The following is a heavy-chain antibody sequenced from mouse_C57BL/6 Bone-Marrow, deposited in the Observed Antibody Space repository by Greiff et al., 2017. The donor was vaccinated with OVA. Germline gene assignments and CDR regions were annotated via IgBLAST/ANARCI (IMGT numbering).Heavy chain of an antibody. CDR3: ARWVYYAHYYAMDY. V-gene: IGHV1-42*01. D-gene: IGHD2-1*01. J-gene: IGHJ4*01. Sequence: EVKLQESGPELVKPGASVKISCKASGYSFTGYYMNWVKQSPEKSLEWIGEINPSTGGTTYNQTFKAKATLTVDKSSSTAYMQLKSLTSEDSAVYYCARWVYYAHYYAMDYWGQGTSVTVSS. CDR1: GYSFTGYY. CDR2: INPSTGGT.